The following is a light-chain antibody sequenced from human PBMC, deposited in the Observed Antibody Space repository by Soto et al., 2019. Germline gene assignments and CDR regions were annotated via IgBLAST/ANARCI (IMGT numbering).Light chain of an antibody. V-gene: IGLV1-40*01. CDR1: SSNIGTGYD. J-gene: IGLJ2*01. CDR3: QSYDSNLSVV. Sequence: QSVLTQPPSVSGAPGQRVTISCTGSSSNIGTGYDVHWYQQLPGTAPKLLIYGNSNRPSGVPDRFSGSKSGTSASLAITGLQAEDEAAYYCQSYDSNLSVVLGGGTKRTVL. CDR2: GNS.